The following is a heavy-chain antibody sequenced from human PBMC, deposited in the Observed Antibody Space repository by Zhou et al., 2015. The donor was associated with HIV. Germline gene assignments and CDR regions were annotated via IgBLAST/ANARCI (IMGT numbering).Heavy chain of an antibody. CDR1: GGTFSSYA. Sequence: QVQLVQSGAEVKKPGSSVKVSCKASGGTFSSYAISWVRQAPGQGLEWMGGIIPIFGTANYAQKFQGRVTITADESTSTAYMELRSLRSDDTAVYYCARDVEVPTYGLNDHFYYYYYMDVWGTGTTVTVSS. D-gene: IGHD3-3*02. V-gene: IGHV1-69*01. CDR3: ARDVEVPTYGLNDHFYYYYYMDV. J-gene: IGHJ6*03. CDR2: IIPIFGTA.